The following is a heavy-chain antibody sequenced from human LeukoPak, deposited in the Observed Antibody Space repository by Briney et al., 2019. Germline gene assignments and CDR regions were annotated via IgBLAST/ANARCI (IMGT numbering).Heavy chain of an antibody. Sequence: PGGSLRLSCAASGFSFSTYWMSWVRQAPGKGLEWVANIKQDGSEKYYVDSVKGRFTISRDNANNSLYLRMNSLRAEDTAVYYCARLGGTYYNPYFDYCGQGILVTVSS. V-gene: IGHV3-7*01. J-gene: IGHJ4*02. CDR1: GFSFSTYW. CDR3: ARLGGTYYNPYFDY. D-gene: IGHD1-26*01. CDR2: IKQDGSEK.